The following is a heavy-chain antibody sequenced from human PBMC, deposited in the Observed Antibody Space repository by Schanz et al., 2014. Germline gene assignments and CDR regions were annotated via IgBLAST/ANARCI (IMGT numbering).Heavy chain of an antibody. J-gene: IGHJ6*02. V-gene: IGHV4-34*01. CDR1: GGPFSGYF. Sequence: QVQLQQWGAGLLKPSETLSLTCAVYGGPFSGYFWSWIRQSPGKGLQWIGEIHHSGSIIYNPSLRSGVTISMDTSKNHFFLKVTSVTAADTAVYYCARHLVNAYGMDVWGQGTAVTVSS. CDR3: ARHLVNAYGMDV. D-gene: IGHD3-3*02. CDR2: IHHSGSI.